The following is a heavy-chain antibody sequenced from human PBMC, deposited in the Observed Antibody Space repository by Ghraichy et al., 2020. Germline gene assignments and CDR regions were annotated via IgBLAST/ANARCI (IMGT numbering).Heavy chain of an antibody. V-gene: IGHV3-48*02. D-gene: IGHD4-23*01. CDR1: GFTFSSYN. J-gene: IGHJ6*02. CDR2: ITTSSRTI. CDR3: ARASTVVRFYYYAGMDV. Sequence: GGSLRLSCVGSGFTFSSYNMNWVRQSPGKGLEWVAYITTSSRTIFHADSVKGRFTISRDNAQNSLNLQMNGLRDEDTAVYYCARASTVVRFYYYAGMDVWGQGTTVTVSS.